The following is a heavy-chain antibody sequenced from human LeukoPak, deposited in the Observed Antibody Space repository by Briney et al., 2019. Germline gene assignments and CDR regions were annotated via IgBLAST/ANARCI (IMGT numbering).Heavy chain of an antibody. CDR2: INSDGSRT. D-gene: IGHD3-10*01. Sequence: GGSLRLSCAASGFTFNNYWMHWVRQVPGKGLVWVSRINSDGSRTNYVDSAKGRFTISRDNAKNTLFLQMNSLGAEDSAVYYCARGNFYSGSGSSPLDYWGQGTLVTVSS. CDR3: ARGNFYSGSGSSPLDY. V-gene: IGHV3-74*01. CDR1: GFTFNNYW. J-gene: IGHJ4*02.